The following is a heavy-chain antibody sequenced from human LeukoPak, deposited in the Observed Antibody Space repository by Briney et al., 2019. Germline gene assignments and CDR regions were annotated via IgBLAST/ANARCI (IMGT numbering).Heavy chain of an antibody. Sequence: GGSLRLSCTASGFTFSSYSMNWVRQAPGKGLEWVSYISSSSSTIYYADSVKGRFTISRDNAKNSLYLQMNSLRAEDTAVYYCARSLKEGDNWFDPWGQGTLVTVSS. V-gene: IGHV3-48*01. CDR3: ARSLKEGDNWFDP. CDR2: ISSSSSTI. J-gene: IGHJ5*02. CDR1: GFTFSSYS.